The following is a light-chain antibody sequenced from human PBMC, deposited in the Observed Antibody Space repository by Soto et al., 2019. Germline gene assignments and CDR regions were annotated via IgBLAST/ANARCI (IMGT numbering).Light chain of an antibody. J-gene: IGLJ2*01. CDR2: EGT. Sequence: QSALTQPASVSGSPGQSITISCTAASTDVGSYNIVSWYQQHPGKAPKLIIYEGTNRPSGVSSRFSGSKSGTTASLTISALQAEDEAEYYCCSYTNNSTLVFGGGTKVTVL. CDR3: CSYTNNSTLV. CDR1: STDVGSYNI. V-gene: IGLV2-14*02.